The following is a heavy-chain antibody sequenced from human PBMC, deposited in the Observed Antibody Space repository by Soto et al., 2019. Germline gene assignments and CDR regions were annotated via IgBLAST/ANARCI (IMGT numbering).Heavy chain of an antibody. CDR3: ARHNYGSGSTYFDY. CDR1: GGSISSSRCH. CDR2: INYSGST. Sequence: SETLSLTCTVSGGSISSSRCHWGWIRQPPGKGLEWIASINYSGSTNYNPSLKSRVTISVDTSKNQFSLKLNSMTAADTAVYYCARHNYGSGSTYFDYWGQGTLVTVSS. J-gene: IGHJ4*02. V-gene: IGHV4-39*01. D-gene: IGHD3-10*01.